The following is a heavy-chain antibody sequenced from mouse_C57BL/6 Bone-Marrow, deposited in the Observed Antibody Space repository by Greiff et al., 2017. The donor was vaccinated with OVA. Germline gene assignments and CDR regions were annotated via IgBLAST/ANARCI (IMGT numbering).Heavy chain of an antibody. CDR2: IDPSDSYT. V-gene: IGHV1-50*01. CDR3: GSWDFAY. Sequence: QVQLKQPGAEFVKPGASVKLSCKASGYTFTNYYIQWIKQRPGQGLEWIGAIDPSDSYTNYNQKLKGKATLTVDTSSSTAYMQLSSLKSEDSAVYYCGSWDFAYWGQGTLVTVSA. J-gene: IGHJ3*01. CDR1: GYTFTNYY. D-gene: IGHD1-1*01.